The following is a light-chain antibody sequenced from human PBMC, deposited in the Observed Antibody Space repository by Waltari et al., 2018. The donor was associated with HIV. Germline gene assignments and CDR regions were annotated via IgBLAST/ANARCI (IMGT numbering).Light chain of an antibody. V-gene: IGLV1-44*01. CDR2: RNS. CDR1: SYHTGSYT. Sequence: QSVLTPPPSASGTPGPRVTLPCSGSSYHTGSYTANCYQNLQATTPKHLIFRNSQRPSGVPDRFSASKSGTSASLAISGLQSEDEADYYCAAWDDSLNGYVFGTGTRVTVL. J-gene: IGLJ1*01. CDR3: AAWDDSLNGYV.